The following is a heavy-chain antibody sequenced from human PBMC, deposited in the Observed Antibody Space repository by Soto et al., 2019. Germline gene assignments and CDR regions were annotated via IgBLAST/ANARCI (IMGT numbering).Heavy chain of an antibody. D-gene: IGHD3-3*01. CDR3: AKPIFGHWYFDL. J-gene: IGHJ2*01. CDR2: ISSDGSKK. Sequence: QVQLVASGGGVVQPGRSLRLSCAASGFTLSSHPIHWVRQAPGKGLDWVAMISSDGSKKDYADSVKGRFSISRDDSKNTVYLVMKSLSAEDSSVYHCAKPIFGHWYFDLWGRGTLVTVSS. CDR1: GFTLSSHP. V-gene: IGHV3-30*18.